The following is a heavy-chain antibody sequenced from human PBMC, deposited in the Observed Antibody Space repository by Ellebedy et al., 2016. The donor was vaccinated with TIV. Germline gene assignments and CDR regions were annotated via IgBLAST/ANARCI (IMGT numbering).Heavy chain of an antibody. CDR1: GFSLSTSGVA. V-gene: IGHV2-5*02. D-gene: IGHD6-13*01. Sequence: SGPTLVKPTQTLTLTCTFSGFSLSTSGVAVGWIRQPPGKALEWLALIYWEDDARYSPPLKSRLIITKDTAKNQVVLTMTNMDPVDTGTNYCAHKAREAAAGSLYYFDYWGQGILVTVSS. CDR2: IYWEDDA. J-gene: IGHJ4*02. CDR3: AHKAREAAAGSLYYFDY.